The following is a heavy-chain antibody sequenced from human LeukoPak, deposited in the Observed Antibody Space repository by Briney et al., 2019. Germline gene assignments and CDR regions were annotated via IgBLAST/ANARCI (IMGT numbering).Heavy chain of an antibody. V-gene: IGHV4-39*01. D-gene: IGHD6-13*01. Sequence: SETLFLTCTVSGGSISSSSYYWGWIRQPPGKGLEWIGSIYYSGSTYYNPSLKSRVTISVDTSKNQFSLRLSSVTAADTAVYYCARASGSSGDIWGQGTMVTVSS. J-gene: IGHJ3*02. CDR1: GGSISSSSYY. CDR3: ARASGSSGDI. CDR2: IYYSGST.